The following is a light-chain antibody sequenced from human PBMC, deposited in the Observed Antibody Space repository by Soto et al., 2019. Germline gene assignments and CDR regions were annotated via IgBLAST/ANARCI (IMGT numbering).Light chain of an antibody. Sequence: EIVMTQSPATLSVSPGERATLSCRSSQTVSDNLAWYQQKPGQAPRLLIYGASTRATGIPARFSGSGSGTESTLTIDTLQSEDFAVYYCQQYNIWPLTFGGGTKVEIK. CDR3: QQYNIWPLT. J-gene: IGKJ4*01. CDR1: QTVSDN. V-gene: IGKV3D-15*01. CDR2: GAS.